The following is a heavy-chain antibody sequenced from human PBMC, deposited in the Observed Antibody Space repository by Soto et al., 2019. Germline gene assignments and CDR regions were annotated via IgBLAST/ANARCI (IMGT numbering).Heavy chain of an antibody. CDR2: IIPIFGTA. D-gene: IGHD3-22*01. J-gene: IGHJ5*02. CDR3: ARASYYDSSGYYFGFDP. Sequence: ASVKVSCKASGGTFSSYAISWVRQAPGQGLEWVGGIIPIFGTANYAQKFQGRVTITADESTSTAYMELSSLRSEDTAVYYCARASYYDSSGYYFGFDPWGQGTLVTVSS. V-gene: IGHV1-69*13. CDR1: GGTFSSYA.